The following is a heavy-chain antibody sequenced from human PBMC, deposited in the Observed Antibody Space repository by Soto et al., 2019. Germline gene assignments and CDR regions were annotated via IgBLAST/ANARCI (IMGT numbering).Heavy chain of an antibody. D-gene: IGHD2-21*01. CDR2: INHSGST. CDR1: GGSFSGYY. Sequence: SETLSLTCAVYGGSFSGYYWSWIRQPPGKGLEWIGEINHSGSTNYNPSLKSRVTISVDTSKNQFSLKLSSVTAADTAVYYCARGSPIVYWFDHWGQGTLVTVSS. CDR3: ARGSPIVYWFDH. J-gene: IGHJ5*02. V-gene: IGHV4-34*01.